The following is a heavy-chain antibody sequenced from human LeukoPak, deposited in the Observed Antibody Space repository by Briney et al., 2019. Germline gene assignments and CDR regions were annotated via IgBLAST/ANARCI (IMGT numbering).Heavy chain of an antibody. V-gene: IGHV4-59*01. CDR3: TRVVSDSYGMDV. CDR1: SXSXXNYF. CDR2: IHYSGST. J-gene: IGHJ6*02. Sequence: LSLTXXXSSXSXXNYFWSWIRQPPGKRLEWIGYIHYSGSTNYNPSLKSRVTISVDTSKNQFSLKLSSVTAADTAVYYCTRVVSDSYGMDVWGQGTTVTVSS. D-gene: IGHD6-25*01.